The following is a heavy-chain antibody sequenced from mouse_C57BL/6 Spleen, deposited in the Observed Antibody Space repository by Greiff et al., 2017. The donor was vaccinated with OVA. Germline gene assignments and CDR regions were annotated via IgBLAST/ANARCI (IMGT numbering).Heavy chain of an antibody. CDR2: ISSGSSTI. CDR3: ARMGRDYAMDY. J-gene: IGHJ4*01. CDR1: GFTFSDYG. D-gene: IGHD4-1*01. Sequence: EVKLMESGGGLVKPGGSLKLSCAASGFTFSDYGMHWVRQAPEKGLEWVAYISSGSSTIYYAATVPGRFPISSDNAKNTLFLQMTRLRSADTALLYCARMGRDYAMDYGGQGNSGTVAA. V-gene: IGHV5-17*01.